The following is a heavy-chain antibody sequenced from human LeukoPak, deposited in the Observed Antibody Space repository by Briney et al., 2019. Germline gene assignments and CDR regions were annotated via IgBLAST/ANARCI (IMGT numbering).Heavy chain of an antibody. J-gene: IGHJ4*02. CDR2: ISYNGRNQ. V-gene: IGHV3-30*04. CDR1: GFTFSSYA. Sequence: HPGGSLRLSCSASGFTFSSYAMHWVRQAPGKGLEWVAVISYNGRNQNYADSVKGRFTISRDNSKNTLYLQMNSLRGEDTAMYYCAREGSSSVLDYWGQGTLVTVSS. D-gene: IGHD6-6*01. CDR3: AREGSSSVLDY.